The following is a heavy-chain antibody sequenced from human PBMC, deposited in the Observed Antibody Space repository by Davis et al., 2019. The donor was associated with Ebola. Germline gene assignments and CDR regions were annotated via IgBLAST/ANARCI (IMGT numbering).Heavy chain of an antibody. Sequence: GESLKISCAVSGFTFSSYWMSWVRQAPGKGLEWVANIKQDGSEIHYADSVKGRFTVSRDNSISTLYMQMNSLRVEDTAVYFCVTEGFDIWGQGTMVTVSS. CDR3: VTEGFDI. V-gene: IGHV3-7*03. CDR2: IKQDGSEI. CDR1: GFTFSSYW. J-gene: IGHJ3*02.